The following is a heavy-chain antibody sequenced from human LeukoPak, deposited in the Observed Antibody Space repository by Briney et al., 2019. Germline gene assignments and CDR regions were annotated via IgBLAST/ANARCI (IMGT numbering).Heavy chain of an antibody. CDR3: ARSYCSSTSCYTGY. CDR1: GYTFTSYG. Sequence: ASVKVSCKASGYTFTSYGISWVRQAPGQGLEWMGRINPNSGGTNYAQKFQDRVTMTRDTSISTAYMELSRLRSDDTAVYYCARSYCSSTSCYTGYWGQGTLVTASS. D-gene: IGHD2-2*02. V-gene: IGHV1-2*06. J-gene: IGHJ4*02. CDR2: INPNSGGT.